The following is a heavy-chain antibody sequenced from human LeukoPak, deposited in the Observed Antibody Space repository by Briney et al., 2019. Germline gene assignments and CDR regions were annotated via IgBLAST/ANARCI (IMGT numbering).Heavy chain of an antibody. CDR3: AKDMCSSTGCHELDF. D-gene: IGHD2-2*01. Sequence: GRSLRLSCAASGFTFDDFAMHWVRQAPGKGLEWVSGISWNSGNIDYADSVKGRFSISRDNAKSSLYLQMNSLRTEDTALYYSAKDMCSSTGCHELDFWGQGTLVTVSS. CDR2: ISWNSGNI. J-gene: IGHJ4*02. CDR1: GFTFDDFA. V-gene: IGHV3-9*01.